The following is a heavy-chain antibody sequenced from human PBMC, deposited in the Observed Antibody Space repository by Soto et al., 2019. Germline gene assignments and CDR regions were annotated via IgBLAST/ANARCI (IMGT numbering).Heavy chain of an antibody. V-gene: IGHV3-74*01. J-gene: IGHJ4*02. CDR3: ESDQDGAGGNADY. CDR1: GFTLRNYW. Sequence: EVQLVESGGGLVQPGGSLRLSCVASGFTLRNYWMHWFRQAPGKGLVWVSRITNDGSTTYYADSVKGQFTISRDNAKNTLYLQVNSLRVEDTAVYYCESDQDGAGGNADYWGQGTLVTVS. D-gene: IGHD1-26*01. CDR2: ITNDGSTT.